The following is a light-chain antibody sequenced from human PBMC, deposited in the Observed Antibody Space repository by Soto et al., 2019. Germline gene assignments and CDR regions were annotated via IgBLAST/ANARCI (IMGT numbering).Light chain of an antibody. CDR2: GAS. V-gene: IGKV3D-15*01. CDR1: QSVSTN. CDR3: QQYNNWPLT. J-gene: IGKJ4*01. Sequence: EIVMVEPPATLSVPPEERATLSCMASQSVSTNFAWYQQRPGQAPRRLIYGASSRATGIPDRFSGRGFGTEFTLTISSLQSEDFAVYSCQQYNNWPLTFGGGTKVDIK.